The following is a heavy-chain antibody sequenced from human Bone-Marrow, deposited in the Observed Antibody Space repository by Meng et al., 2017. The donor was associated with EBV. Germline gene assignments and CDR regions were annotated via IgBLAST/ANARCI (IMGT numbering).Heavy chain of an antibody. CDR1: GFMFSNHA. CDR3: ARVTYGSGSYDY. D-gene: IGHD3-10*01. V-gene: IGHV3-30*14. CDR2: ILDDGSNK. Sequence: QVALVGLGGGGVQPGRSLRLSCAASGFMFSNHAMHWVRQAPGKGLEWVAVILDDGSNKFYADSVKGRFTISRDNSKNTLFLQINNLRAEDTAVYYCARVTYGSGSYDYWGQGTLVTVSS. J-gene: IGHJ4*02.